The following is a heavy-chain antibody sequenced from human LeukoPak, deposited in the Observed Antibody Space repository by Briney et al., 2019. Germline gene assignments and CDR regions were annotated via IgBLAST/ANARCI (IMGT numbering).Heavy chain of an antibody. CDR1: GFTFSSYA. V-gene: IGHV3-23*01. CDR2: INDNGDGT. CDR3: AKGLRTGVGPYMGYHYYMDV. D-gene: IGHD3-16*01. J-gene: IGHJ6*03. Sequence: PGGSLRLSCAASGFTFSSYAMSWVRRAPGKGLKWVSTINDNGDGTYYADSVKGRFTISRDNSYNTVSLQMNSLRDEDTGGYYCAKGLRTGVGPYMGYHYYMDVWGKGATVTVSS.